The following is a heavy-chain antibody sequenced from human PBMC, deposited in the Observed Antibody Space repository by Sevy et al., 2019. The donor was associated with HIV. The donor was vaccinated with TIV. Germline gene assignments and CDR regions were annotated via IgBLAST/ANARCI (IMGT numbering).Heavy chain of an antibody. CDR2: IDTDGRGT. CDR1: GVTFSSYW. V-gene: IGHV3-74*01. J-gene: IGHJ4*02. Sequence: GGSLRLSCAASGVTFSSYWMHWVRHAPGKGLVWVSRIDTDGRGTTHAHSVKGRFTIARDNAKNTLYLQTNSLRAEDMDFYYSTSSTGSGVYPGDYWGQGTLVTVSS. CDR3: TSSTGSGVYPGDY. D-gene: IGHD1-26*01.